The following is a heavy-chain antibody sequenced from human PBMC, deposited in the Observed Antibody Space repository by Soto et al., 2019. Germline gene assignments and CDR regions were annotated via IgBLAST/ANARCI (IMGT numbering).Heavy chain of an antibody. D-gene: IGHD2-15*01. CDR2: INHSGST. Sequence: QVQLQQWGAGLLKPSETLSLTCAVYGGSFSGYYWSWIRQPPGKGLEWIGEINHSGSTNYNPSLKSRVTISVDTSKNQFSLKLRSVAAADTAVYYCARGPARVGVVVAADHYYYYCMDVWGQGTTVTVSS. CDR1: GGSFSGYY. CDR3: ARGPARVGVVVAADHYYYYCMDV. J-gene: IGHJ6*02. V-gene: IGHV4-34*01.